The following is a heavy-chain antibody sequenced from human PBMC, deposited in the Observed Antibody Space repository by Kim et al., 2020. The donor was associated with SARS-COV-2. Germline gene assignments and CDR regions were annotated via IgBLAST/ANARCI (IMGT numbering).Heavy chain of an antibody. D-gene: IGHD3-22*01. V-gene: IGHV1-69*04. CDR3: ARGTYYYDSSGYYHTDAFDI. CDR1: GGTFSSYA. J-gene: IGHJ3*02. CDR2: IIPILGIA. Sequence: ASVKVSCKASGGTFSSYAISWVRQAPGQGLEWMGRIIPILGIANYAQKFQGRVTITADKSTSTAYMELSSLRSEDTAVYYCARGTYYYDSSGYYHTDAFDIWGQGTMVTVSS.